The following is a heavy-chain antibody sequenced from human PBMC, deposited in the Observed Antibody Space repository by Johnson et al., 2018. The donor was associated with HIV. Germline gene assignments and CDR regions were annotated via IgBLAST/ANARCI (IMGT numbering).Heavy chain of an antibody. CDR3: ARGITMIAVVKGDAFDM. J-gene: IGHJ3*02. D-gene: IGHD3-22*01. V-gene: IGHV3-30*04. CDR2: ISYDGSSK. CDR1: RFSFSDYA. Sequence: QVQLVESGGGVVQPGRSLRVSCAASRFSFSDYAMHWVRQAPGKGLELVAVISYDGSSKFYPNSLKGRFSISRDNSKNTVYLQMNSLRTEDTAVYYCARGITMIAVVKGDAFDMWGQGTMVTVSS.